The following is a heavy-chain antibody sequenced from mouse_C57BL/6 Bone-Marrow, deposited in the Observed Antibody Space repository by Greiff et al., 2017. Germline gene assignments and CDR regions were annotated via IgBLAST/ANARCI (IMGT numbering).Heavy chain of an antibody. V-gene: IGHV2-5*01. CDR2: IWRGGST. D-gene: IGHD1-1*01. CDR3: AKNWVTNTTVEAY. CDR1: GFSLTSYG. J-gene: IGHJ3*01. Sequence: VKLMESGPGLVQPSQSLSITCTVSGFSLTSYGVHWVRQSPGKGLEWLGVIWRGGSTDYNAAFMSRLSITKDNSKSQVFFKMNSLQADDTAIYYCAKNWVTNTTVEAYWGQGTLVTVSA.